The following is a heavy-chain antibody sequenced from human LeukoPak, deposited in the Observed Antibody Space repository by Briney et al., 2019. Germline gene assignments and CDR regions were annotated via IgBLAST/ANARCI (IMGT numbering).Heavy chain of an antibody. V-gene: IGHV1-24*01. CDR2: FDPEDGET. J-gene: IGHJ3*02. Sequence: ASVKVSCKVSGYTLTELSMHWVRQAPGKGLEWMGGFDPEDGETIYAQKFQGRVTMTEDTSTDTAYMELSSLRSEDTAVYYCATAYITMIVVKSLGAFDIWGQGTMVTVSS. D-gene: IGHD3-22*01. CDR3: ATAYITMIVVKSLGAFDI. CDR1: GYTLTELS.